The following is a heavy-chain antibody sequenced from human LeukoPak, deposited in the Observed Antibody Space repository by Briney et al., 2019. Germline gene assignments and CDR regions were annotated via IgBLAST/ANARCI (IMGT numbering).Heavy chain of an antibody. J-gene: IGHJ4*02. V-gene: IGHV3-30*02. D-gene: IGHD5-12*01. Sequence: PGGSLRLSCAASGFTFSSYGMHWVRQAPGKGLEWVAFIRYDGSNKYYADSVKGRFTISRDNSKNTLYLQMNSLRAEDTAVYYCARDRGSLAYWGQGTLVTVSS. CDR1: GFTFSSYG. CDR3: ARDRGSLAY. CDR2: IRYDGSNK.